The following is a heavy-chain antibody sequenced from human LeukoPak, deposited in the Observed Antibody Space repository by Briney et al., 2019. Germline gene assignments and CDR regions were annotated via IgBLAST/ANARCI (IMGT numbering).Heavy chain of an antibody. J-gene: IGHJ2*01. CDR3: ARDWGDYDSSAQRGFWYFDL. Sequence: SETLSLTCTVSGGSISSYYWSWIRQPPGKGLEYIGNIHSSGTNYNPSLKSRVTISVDTTNNQFSVKLSSVTAADTAVYYCARDWGDYDSSAQRGFWYFDLWGRGTLVTVSS. V-gene: IGHV4-59*12. D-gene: IGHD3-22*01. CDR1: GGSISSYY. CDR2: IHSSGT.